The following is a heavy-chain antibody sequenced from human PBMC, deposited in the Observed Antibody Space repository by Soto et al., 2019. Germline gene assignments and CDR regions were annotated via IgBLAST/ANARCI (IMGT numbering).Heavy chain of an antibody. CDR1: GFTFSSYA. Sequence: EVQLLESGGGLVQPGGSLRLSCAASGFTFSSYAMSWVRQAPGKGLEWVSAISGSGGSTYYADSVKGRFTISRDNSKNTLYLQMNSLRAEDTAVYYCAKAETYYYDISGYCFDYWGQGTLVTVSS. J-gene: IGHJ4*02. CDR2: ISGSGGST. D-gene: IGHD3-22*01. CDR3: AKAETYYYDISGYCFDY. V-gene: IGHV3-23*01.